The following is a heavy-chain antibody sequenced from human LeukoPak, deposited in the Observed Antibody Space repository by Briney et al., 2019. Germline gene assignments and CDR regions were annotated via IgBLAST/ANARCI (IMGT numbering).Heavy chain of an antibody. CDR1: GFTFSTYW. D-gene: IGHD5-18*01. Sequence: GGSLRLSCAASGFTFSTYWMSWVRQAPGKGLEWVANMDQDGTEENYVDSVKGRFTISRDNAKNLLYVQMNSLRAEDTAVYYCARDRGYSTFDIWGQGTMVTVSS. CDR3: ARDRGYSTFDI. V-gene: IGHV3-7*05. CDR2: MDQDGTEE. J-gene: IGHJ3*02.